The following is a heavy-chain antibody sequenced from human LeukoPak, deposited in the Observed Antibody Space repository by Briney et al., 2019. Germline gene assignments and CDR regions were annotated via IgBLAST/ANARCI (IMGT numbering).Heavy chain of an antibody. CDR2: IYPGDSDT. CDR1: GYSFTSHW. V-gene: IGHV5-51*01. J-gene: IGHJ6*02. CDR3: ARRGTSYYYYGMDV. Sequence: GESLKISCKGSGYSFTSHWLRPLRQMPGKGLEWMGIIYPGDSDTRYSPSFQGQVTISADKSISTAYLQWSSLKASDTAMYYCARRGTSYYYYGMDVWGQGTTVTVSS.